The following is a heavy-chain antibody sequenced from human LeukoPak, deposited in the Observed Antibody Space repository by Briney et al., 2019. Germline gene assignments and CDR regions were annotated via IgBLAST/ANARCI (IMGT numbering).Heavy chain of an antibody. CDR2: IYPGDSDT. D-gene: IGHD3-10*01. Sequence: GESLKISCKGSGYSFTSYWIGWVRQMPGKGLEWMGIIYPGDSDTRYSPSFQGQVTISADKSISTAYLQWSSLKASDTAMYYCARKGSQGSGSLGGFDPWGQGTLVTVSS. J-gene: IGHJ5*02. CDR3: ARKGSQGSGSLGGFDP. CDR1: GYSFTSYW. V-gene: IGHV5-51*01.